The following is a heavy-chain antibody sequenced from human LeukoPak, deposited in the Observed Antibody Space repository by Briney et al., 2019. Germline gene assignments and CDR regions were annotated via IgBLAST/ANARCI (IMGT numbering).Heavy chain of an antibody. Sequence: PGGSLRLSCAASGFTFSSYAMSWVRQAPGKGLEWVSAISGSGGSTYYADTVKGRFTISRDNSKNTLYLQMNSLRAEDTAVYYCAKGPIRYFDWLSATEFDYWGQGTLVTVSS. J-gene: IGHJ4*02. CDR3: AKGPIRYFDWLSATEFDY. CDR1: GFTFSSYA. D-gene: IGHD3-9*01. CDR2: ISGSGGST. V-gene: IGHV3-23*01.